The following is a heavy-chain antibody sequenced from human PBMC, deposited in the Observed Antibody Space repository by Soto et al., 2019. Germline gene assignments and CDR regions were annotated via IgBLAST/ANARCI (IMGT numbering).Heavy chain of an antibody. CDR2: IYWDDDK. CDR1: GFSLSTSGVG. J-gene: IGHJ6*02. Sequence: QITLKESGPPLVNPPQTLTLTCTFSGFSLSTSGVGVGWIRQPPGNALEWLALIYWDDDKRYSPSLRSRLTITKATSKNQVVLTMTNMDPVDTATYYCAHRTIQVYGMAVWGQGTTVTVSS. D-gene: IGHD5-18*01. CDR3: AHRTIQVYGMAV. V-gene: IGHV2-5*02.